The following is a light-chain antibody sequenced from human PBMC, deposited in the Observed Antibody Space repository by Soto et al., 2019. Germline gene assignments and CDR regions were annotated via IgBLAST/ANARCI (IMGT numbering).Light chain of an antibody. CDR2: GVS. CDR1: QSISGSY. J-gene: IGKJ1*01. V-gene: IGKV3-20*01. Sequence: EVELTQSPATLSLSPGETATLSCRASQSISGSYLAWYQQKPGQAPRVVIYGVSRRATGIPDRFSGSGSGTDFTLTISRLEPEDFAVYFCQQYGSSPQTFGQGTKVDIK. CDR3: QQYGSSPQT.